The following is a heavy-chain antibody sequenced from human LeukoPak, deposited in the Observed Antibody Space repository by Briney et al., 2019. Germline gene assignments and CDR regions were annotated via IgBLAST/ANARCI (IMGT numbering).Heavy chain of an antibody. CDR1: GDSISSGDYY. D-gene: IGHD3-16*01. Sequence: SETLSLTCTVSGDSISSGDYYWSWIRQPPGKGLEWIGYIYYSGSTYYNPSLKSRVTISVDTSKNQFSLKLSSVTAADTAVYYCAGGGGLYYYYHYMDVWGKGTTVTVSS. CDR3: AGGGGLYYYYHYMDV. J-gene: IGHJ6*03. CDR2: IYYSGST. V-gene: IGHV4-30-4*08.